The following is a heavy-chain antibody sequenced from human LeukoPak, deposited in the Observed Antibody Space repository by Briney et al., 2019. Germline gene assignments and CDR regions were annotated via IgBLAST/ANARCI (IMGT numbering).Heavy chain of an antibody. CDR3: AKDHSGKEVYAFDI. D-gene: IGHD2-15*01. J-gene: IGHJ3*02. V-gene: IGHV3-23*01. CDR2: ISGSGGST. CDR1: GFTFSSYA. Sequence: GGSLRISCAASGFTFSSYAMSRVRQAPGKGLEWVSAISGSGGSTYYADSVKGRFTISRDNSKNTPYLQMNSLRAEDTAVYYCAKDHSGKEVYAFDIWGQGTMVTVSS.